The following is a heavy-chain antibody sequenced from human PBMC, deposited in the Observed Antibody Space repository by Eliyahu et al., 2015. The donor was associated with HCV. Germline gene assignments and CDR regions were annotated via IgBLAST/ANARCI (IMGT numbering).Heavy chain of an antibody. V-gene: IGHV5-10-1*03. CDR3: ARQWVGVAGTRYFDS. J-gene: IGHJ4*02. CDR1: GYNFTNYW. Sequence: EVQLVQSGAEVRMPGESLKXSCXASGYNFTNYWXXWVRQLPGKGLECLGRIDPSDSYVRYSPTFQGHGTISTDSAIRTAYLQWSSLRASDTGIYYCARQWVGVAGTRYFDSWGQGTLVTVSS. CDR2: IDPSDSYV. D-gene: IGHD6-19*01.